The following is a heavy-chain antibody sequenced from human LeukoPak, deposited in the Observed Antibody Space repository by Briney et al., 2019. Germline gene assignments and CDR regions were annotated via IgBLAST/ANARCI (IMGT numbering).Heavy chain of an antibody. CDR3: ARDAHMVRDRRAFDI. V-gene: IGHV1-69*13. CDR1: GGTFSSYA. Sequence: ASVKVSCKASGGTFSSYAISWVRQAPGQGLEWMGGIIPIFGTANYAQKFQGRVTITADQSTSPAYMELGSLRSEDTAVYYCARDAHMVRDRRAFDIWGQGTMVTVSS. CDR2: IIPIFGTA. D-gene: IGHD3-10*01. J-gene: IGHJ3*02.